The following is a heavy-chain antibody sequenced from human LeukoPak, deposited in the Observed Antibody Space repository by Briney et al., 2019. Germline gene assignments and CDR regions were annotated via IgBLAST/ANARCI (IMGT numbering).Heavy chain of an antibody. V-gene: IGHV3-30-3*01. CDR1: GFTFSSYA. CDR3: ARGSYYYGSGSYYGGDYFDY. D-gene: IGHD3-10*01. CDR2: ISYDGSNK. J-gene: IGHJ4*02. Sequence: GRSLRLSCAASGFTFSSYAMHWVRQAPGKGLEWVAVISYDGSNKYYADSVKDRFTISRDNSKNTLYLQMNSLRAEDTAVYYCARGSYYYGSGSYYGGDYFDYWGQGTLVTVSS.